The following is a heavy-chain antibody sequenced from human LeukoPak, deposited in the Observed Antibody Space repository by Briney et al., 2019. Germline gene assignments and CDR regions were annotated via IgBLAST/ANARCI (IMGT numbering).Heavy chain of an antibody. CDR3: AREGPAAGTTSVSLDY. CDR1: GFTYSLYY. D-gene: IGHD6-13*01. CDR2: ISSSGSTI. J-gene: IGHJ4*02. Sequence: LRLFCAACGFTYSLYYMSCMRDSPGKGLVGVSYISSSGSTIYYADSVKGRFTISRDNAKNSLYLQMNSLRAEDTAVYYCAREGPAAGTTSVSLDYWGQGTLVTVSS. V-gene: IGHV3-11*01.